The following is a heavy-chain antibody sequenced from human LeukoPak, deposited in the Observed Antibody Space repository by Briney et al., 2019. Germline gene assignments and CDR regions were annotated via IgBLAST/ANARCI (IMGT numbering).Heavy chain of an antibody. CDR2: SGNKAKSYTT. D-gene: IGHD6-19*01. CDR1: GFTFSDHF. V-gene: IGHV3-72*01. J-gene: IGHJ4*02. CDR3: VRVGSVSGSDYLDY. Sequence: GGSLRLSCAVSGFTFSDHFLDWVRQAPGKGLEWVGRSGNKAKSYTTEYAASVKGRFTISRDDSKNSLYLQMNSLETEDTAVYYCVRVGSVSGSDYLDYWGQGTLVTVSS.